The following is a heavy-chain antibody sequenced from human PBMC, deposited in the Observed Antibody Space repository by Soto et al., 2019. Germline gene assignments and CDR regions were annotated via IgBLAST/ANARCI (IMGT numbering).Heavy chain of an antibody. Sequence: EVQLVQSGGGLVQPGGSLRLSCAASGFTLSNYAMHWVRQAPGKGLEDVSSISNNGGGTYYTNSMKGRFTISRDNSKNTLYLQVGSLRAEDMAVYYCARRGLGNCFDYWGQGTLVTVSS. CDR2: ISNNGGGT. CDR3: ARRGLGNCFDY. D-gene: IGHD3-16*01. V-gene: IGHV3-64*01. J-gene: IGHJ4*02. CDR1: GFTLSNYA.